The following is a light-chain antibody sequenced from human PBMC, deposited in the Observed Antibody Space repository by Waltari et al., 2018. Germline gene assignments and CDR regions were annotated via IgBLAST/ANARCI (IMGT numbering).Light chain of an antibody. CDR2: EVT. CDR1: SSAIDDSDF. J-gene: IGLJ3*02. Sequence: ALPPHASSSCSPGQSITISCTVISSAIDDSDFSAWYQQHPGKAPRVIIYEVTNRPSGISDRFSASKSANTASLTISGLQAEDEGDYYCTSQTSDGVVLFGGGTQVTVL. CDR3: TSQTSDGVVL. V-gene: IGLV2-14*01.